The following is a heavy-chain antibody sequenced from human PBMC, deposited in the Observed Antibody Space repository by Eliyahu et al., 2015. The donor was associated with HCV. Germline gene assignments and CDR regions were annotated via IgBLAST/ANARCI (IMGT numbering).Heavy chain of an antibody. J-gene: IGHJ6*03. CDR1: GFTFSKAW. D-gene: IGHD3-10*01. V-gene: IGHV3-15*01. Sequence: EVQLVESGGGLVKPGGSLRLSCAASGFTFSKAWMSWVRQAPGKGVGGICRIKSKTDGGTTDYAAPVKGRFTISRDDSKSTLYLQMNSLKTEDTAVYYCTTGAPGGFDYYLDVWGQGTTVTVSS. CDR2: IKSKTDGGTT. CDR3: TTGAPGGFDYYLDV.